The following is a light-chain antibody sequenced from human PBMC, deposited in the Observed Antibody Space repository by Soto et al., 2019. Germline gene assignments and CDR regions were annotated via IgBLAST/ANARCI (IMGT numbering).Light chain of an antibody. V-gene: IGKV3-11*01. CDR3: QQRSNWPLT. Sequence: EIVLTQSPATLSLSPGERATLSCRASQSVSSYLAWYQQKPGQAPRLLIYDASNRATGIPARFSGSGSGTDFTLIISSLEPVDFAVYYCQQRSNWPLTFGPGTKVDIK. CDR1: QSVSSY. CDR2: DAS. J-gene: IGKJ3*01.